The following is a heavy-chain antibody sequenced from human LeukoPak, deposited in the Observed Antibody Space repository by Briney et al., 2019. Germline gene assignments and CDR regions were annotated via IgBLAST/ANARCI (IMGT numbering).Heavy chain of an antibody. D-gene: IGHD3-16*02. CDR1: GFTFSDAW. CDR2: IRSNTDGGAT. J-gene: IGHJ4*02. CDR3: GGDVIQVDQQVPFDY. V-gene: IGHV3-15*01. Sequence: GGFLRLSCTASGFTFSDAWMSWVRQAPGKGLEWLGRIRSNTDGGATAYAAAVKDRFTISRDDSKSTLFLQMNSLKIEDTAVYCTGGDVIQVDQQVPFDYWGQGVMVAVSS.